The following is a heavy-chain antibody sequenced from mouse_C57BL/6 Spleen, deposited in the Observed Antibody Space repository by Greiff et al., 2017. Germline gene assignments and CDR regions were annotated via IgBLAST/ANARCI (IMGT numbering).Heavy chain of an antibody. CDR2: ISGGGGNT. Sequence: EVQGVESGGGLVKPGGSLKLSCAASGFTFSSYTMSWVRQTPEKRLEWVATISGGGGNTYYPDSVKGRFTISRDNAKNTLYLQMSSLRSEDTALYYCARHGELGTDYWGQGTTLTVSS. CDR3: ARHGELGTDY. J-gene: IGHJ2*01. CDR1: GFTFSSYT. D-gene: IGHD3-1*01. V-gene: IGHV5-9*01.